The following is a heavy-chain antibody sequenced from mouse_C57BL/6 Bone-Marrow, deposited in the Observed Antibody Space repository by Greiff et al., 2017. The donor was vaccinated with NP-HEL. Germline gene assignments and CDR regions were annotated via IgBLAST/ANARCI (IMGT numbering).Heavy chain of an antibody. V-gene: IGHV14-2*01. Sequence: VQLQQSGAELVKPGASVKLSCTASGSNIKDYYMHWVKQRTEQGLAWIVRIDPEDGETKYAPKFKGNATITADKSSNTAYRQLSSLTSEDTAVYYCARDDGSSYDKFDYWGQGTTLTVSS. CDR3: ARDDGSSYDKFDY. D-gene: IGHD1-1*01. CDR2: IDPEDGET. J-gene: IGHJ2*01. CDR1: GSNIKDYY.